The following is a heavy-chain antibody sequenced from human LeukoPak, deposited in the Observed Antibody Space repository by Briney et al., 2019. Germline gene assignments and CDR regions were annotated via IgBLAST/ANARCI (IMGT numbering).Heavy chain of an antibody. V-gene: IGHV3-23*01. J-gene: IGHJ3*02. CDR3: ARGGDFGVPAPLGIDAFDI. CDR1: GFTFSNYA. Sequence: PGGSLRLSCAASGFTFSNYAMSWVRQAPGKGLEWVSAFSGSGGTTYYADSVKGRFTISRDNSKNTLYLQMNSLRAEDTAVYYCARGGDFGVPAPLGIDAFDIWGQGTMVTVSS. D-gene: IGHD2-2*01. CDR2: FSGSGGTT.